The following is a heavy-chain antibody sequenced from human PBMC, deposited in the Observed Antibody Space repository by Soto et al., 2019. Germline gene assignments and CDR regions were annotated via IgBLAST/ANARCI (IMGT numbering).Heavy chain of an antibody. J-gene: IGHJ4*02. CDR3: AMRRGLGEISPYFDS. D-gene: IGHD3-16*02. CDR1: GGSISDYQ. Sequence: QVQLQESGPGLVKPSETLSLTCSISGGSISDYQWSWIRQPPGKGLEWIGYIYYSGRTNYNPSLKSRVTISLDTSTKQFSLRLRYVTAADTAVYYCAMRRGLGEISPYFDSWGQGALVTVSS. V-gene: IGHV4-59*01. CDR2: IYYSGRT.